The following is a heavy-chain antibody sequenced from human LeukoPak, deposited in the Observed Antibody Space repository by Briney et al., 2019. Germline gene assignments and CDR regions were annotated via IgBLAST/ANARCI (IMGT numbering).Heavy chain of an antibody. J-gene: IGHJ4*02. V-gene: IGHV1-46*01. CDR1: GGTFSIYA. D-gene: IGHD3-10*01. CDR2: INPSGGST. CDR3: ARGAGYGSGSFV. Sequence: ASVTVSFKASGGTFSIYAISWVRQAPGQGLEWMGIINPSGGSTSYAQKFQGRVTMTRDTSTSTVYMELSSLRSEDTAVYYCARGAGYGSGSFVWGQGTLVTVSS.